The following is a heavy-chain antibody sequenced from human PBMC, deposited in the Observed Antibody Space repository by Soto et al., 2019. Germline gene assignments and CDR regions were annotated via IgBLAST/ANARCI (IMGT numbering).Heavy chain of an antibody. CDR1: GYIFTDYY. Sequence: VASVKVSCKXSGYIFTDYYINWVRQAPGQGLEWMGWINPKSGDTDYAQNFQGIVTMTTDTSITTAYMELSRLRSDDTAVYYCARPYCTSNSCHNLFDSWGQGTLVTVSS. CDR2: INPKSGDT. J-gene: IGHJ5*01. CDR3: ARPYCTSNSCHNLFDS. V-gene: IGHV1-2*02. D-gene: IGHD2-2*01.